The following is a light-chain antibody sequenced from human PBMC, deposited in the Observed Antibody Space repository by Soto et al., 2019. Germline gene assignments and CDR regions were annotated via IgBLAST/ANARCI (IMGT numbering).Light chain of an antibody. Sequence: DIQMTQSPSSVSASVGDRVTITCRASQGISSLFAWYQQKPGKAPNLLLHTASSLQSGVPSRFSGSRSGTDFTLTISSLQPEDFATYYCQQANSFPLPFGGGTKVEIK. CDR1: QGISSL. CDR2: TAS. CDR3: QQANSFPLP. J-gene: IGKJ4*01. V-gene: IGKV1-12*01.